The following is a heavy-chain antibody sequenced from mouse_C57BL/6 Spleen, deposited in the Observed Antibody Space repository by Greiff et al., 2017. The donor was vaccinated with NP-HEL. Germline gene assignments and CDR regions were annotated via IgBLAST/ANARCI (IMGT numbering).Heavy chain of an antibody. V-gene: IGHV2-2*01. J-gene: IGHJ4*01. CDR2: IWSGGST. Sequence: VQVVESGPGLVQPSQSLSITCTVSGFSLTSYGVHWVRQSPGKGLEWLGVIWSGGSTDYNAAFISRLSISKDNSKSQVFFKMNSLQADDTAIYYCARNGGVRGYAMDYWGQGTSVTVSS. CDR3: ARNGGVRGYAMDY. D-gene: IGHD2-14*01. CDR1: GFSLTSYG.